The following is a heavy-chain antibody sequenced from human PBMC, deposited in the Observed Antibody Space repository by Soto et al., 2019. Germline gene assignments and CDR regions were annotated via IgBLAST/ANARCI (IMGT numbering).Heavy chain of an antibody. J-gene: IGHJ3*02. V-gene: IGHV1-46*03. CDR1: GYTFTSYY. CDR3: ARAEEMATIENDAFDI. D-gene: IGHD5-12*01. Sequence: QVQLVQSGAEVKKPGASVKVSCKASGYTFTSYYMHWVRQAPGQGLEWMGIINPSGGSTSYAQKFQGRVTMTRDTSTSTVYMELSSLRSEDTAVYYCARAEEMATIENDAFDIWGQGTMVTVSS. CDR2: INPSGGST.